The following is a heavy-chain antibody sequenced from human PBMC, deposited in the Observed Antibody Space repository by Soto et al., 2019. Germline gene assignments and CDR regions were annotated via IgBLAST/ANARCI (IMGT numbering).Heavy chain of an antibody. D-gene: IGHD6-13*01. V-gene: IGHV1-69*13. CDR3: ARPFRIAAAPQFAFDI. CDR1: GGTFSSYA. J-gene: IGHJ3*02. CDR2: IIPIFGTA. Sequence: SVKVSCKASGGTFSSYAISWVRQAPGQGLEWMGGIIPIFGTANYAQKFQGGVTITADESTSTAYMELSSLRSEDTAVYYCARPFRIAAAPQFAFDIWGQGTMVTVSS.